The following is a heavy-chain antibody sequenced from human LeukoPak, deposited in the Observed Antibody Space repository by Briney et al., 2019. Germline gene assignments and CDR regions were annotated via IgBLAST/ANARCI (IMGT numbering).Heavy chain of an antibody. D-gene: IGHD2-2*02. CDR3: ASGYCSSTSCYTNNY. CDR2: INPNSGGT. J-gene: IGHJ4*02. Sequence: GASVKVSCKASGYTFTGYYMHWVRQAPGQGLEWMGRINPNSGGTNYAQKFQGRVTMTRDTSISTAYMELSRLRSDDTAVYYCASGYCSSTSCYTNNYWGQGTLDTVSS. CDR1: GYTFTGYY. V-gene: IGHV1-2*06.